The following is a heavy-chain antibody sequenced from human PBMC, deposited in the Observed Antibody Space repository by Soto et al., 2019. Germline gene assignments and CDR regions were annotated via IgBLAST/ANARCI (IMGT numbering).Heavy chain of an antibody. Sequence: SETLSLTCAVYGGSFSGYYWSWIRQPPGKGLEWIGEINHSGSTNYNPSLKSRVTISVDTSKNQFSLKLSSVTAADTAVYYCARSGSGSYYNRSYYYGMDVWGQGTTVTV. J-gene: IGHJ6*02. CDR3: ARSGSGSYYNRSYYYGMDV. CDR2: INHSGST. V-gene: IGHV4-34*01. D-gene: IGHD3-10*01. CDR1: GGSFSGYY.